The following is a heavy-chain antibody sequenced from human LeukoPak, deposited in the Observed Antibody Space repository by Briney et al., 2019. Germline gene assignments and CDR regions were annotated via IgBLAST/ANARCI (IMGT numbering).Heavy chain of an antibody. CDR2: INHSGST. V-gene: IGHV4-34*01. D-gene: IGHD4-23*01. J-gene: IGHJ4*02. Sequence: SETLSLTCAVYGGSFSGYYWSWIRQPPGKVLEWIGEINHSGSTNYNPSLKGRVTISVDTSKNQFSLKLSSVTAADTAVYYCARRLRWYNTHYFDYWGQGTLVTVSS. CDR1: GGSFSGYY. CDR3: ARRLRWYNTHYFDY.